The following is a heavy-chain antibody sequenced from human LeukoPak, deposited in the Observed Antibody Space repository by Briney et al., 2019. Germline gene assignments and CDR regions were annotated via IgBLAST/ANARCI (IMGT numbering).Heavy chain of an antibody. V-gene: IGHV4-34*01. CDR3: AYNSGSWRDC. Sequence: SETLSLTCAVYGGSFSGYYWSWIRQPPGKGLEWIGEINHSGSTNYNPSLKSRVTISVDTSKNQFSLKLSSVTAADTAVYYCAYNSGSWRDCWGQGTLVTVSS. CDR1: GGSFSGYY. D-gene: IGHD3-10*01. CDR2: INHSGST. J-gene: IGHJ4*02.